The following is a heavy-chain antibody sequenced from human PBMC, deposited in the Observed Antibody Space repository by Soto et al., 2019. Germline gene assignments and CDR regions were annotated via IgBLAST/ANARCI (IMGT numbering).Heavy chain of an antibody. CDR2: INDLGSI. Sequence: QVQLQQWGAGPLRPLETLSLTCGVSGGSFSGYYWAWIRQSPGKGLELIGEINDLGSINYNPSLKSRVSLSVDTSKNHYSLNLRSVTAADTAVYSCARESHDILTGPPWVWYFDLWGRGTLVTVSS. CDR1: GGSFSGYY. J-gene: IGHJ2*01. CDR3: ARESHDILTGPPWVWYFDL. V-gene: IGHV4-34*01. D-gene: IGHD3-9*01.